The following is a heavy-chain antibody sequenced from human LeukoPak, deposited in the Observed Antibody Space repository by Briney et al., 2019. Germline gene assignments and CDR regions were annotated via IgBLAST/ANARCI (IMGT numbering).Heavy chain of an antibody. D-gene: IGHD6-13*01. V-gene: IGHV5-51*01. J-gene: IGHJ6*03. Sequence: GESLKISCKGSGYSFTSYWIGWVRQWPGQGREGMGIIYPDDSNTIYGPSFQGQVTISADKSINTAYLEWSSLKASDTAIYYCARQGAAGKYYYYYMDVWGKGTTVTVSS. CDR3: ARQGAAGKYYYYYMDV. CDR2: IYPDDSNT. CDR1: GYSFTSYW.